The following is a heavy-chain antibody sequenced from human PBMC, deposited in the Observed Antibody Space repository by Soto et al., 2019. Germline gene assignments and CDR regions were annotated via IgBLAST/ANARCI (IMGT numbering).Heavy chain of an antibody. V-gene: IGHV4-31*03. CDR3: ARAERRASSYYCYGMDV. Sequence: QVQLQESGPGLVKPSQTLSLTCTVSGGSISSGGYYWSWIRQHPGKGLEWIGYISYRGSTYYNPSLRXRXTXSXPTSESQFSPKLTSVTAADTAVYYCARAERRASSYYCYGMDVWGQGTTVTVSS. CDR1: GGSISSGGYY. J-gene: IGHJ6*02. CDR2: ISYRGST.